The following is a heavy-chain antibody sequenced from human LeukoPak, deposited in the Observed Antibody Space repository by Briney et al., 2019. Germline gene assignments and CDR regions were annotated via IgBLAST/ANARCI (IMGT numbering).Heavy chain of an antibody. J-gene: IGHJ3*02. Sequence: MAGGSLRLSCAASRFTFSSYSMNWVRQAPGKGLEWVSSISSSSSYIYYADSVKGRFTISRDNAKNSLYLQMNSLRAEDTAVYYCARERYSSSWAYDAFDIWGQGTMVTVSS. D-gene: IGHD6-13*01. CDR2: ISSSSSYI. CDR3: ARERYSSSWAYDAFDI. CDR1: RFTFSSYS. V-gene: IGHV3-21*01.